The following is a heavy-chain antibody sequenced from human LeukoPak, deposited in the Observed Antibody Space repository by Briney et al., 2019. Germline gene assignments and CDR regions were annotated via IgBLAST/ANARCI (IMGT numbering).Heavy chain of an antibody. CDR1: GGSISGHY. J-gene: IGHJ5*02. CDR2: VHNSGST. Sequence: SETLSLTCSVSGGSISGHYWSWMRQPPGKGLEWIGSVHNSGSTNYNPSLKSRVTISVDTSNNQFSLRLSSVTAADTAVYYCARDWGWPSGYPYPWGQGTLVTVSS. V-gene: IGHV4-59*11. D-gene: IGHD3-22*01. CDR3: ARDWGWPSGYPYP.